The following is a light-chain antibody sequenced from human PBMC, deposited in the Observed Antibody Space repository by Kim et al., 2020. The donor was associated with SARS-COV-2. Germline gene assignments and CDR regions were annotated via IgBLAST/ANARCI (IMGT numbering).Light chain of an antibody. Sequence: KQLTISWTRRSVSRASTYVQWYQQRPGSAPTTVIYEDNQRPSGVPDRFSGSIDSSSNSASLTISGLKTEDEADYYCQSYDSSNPVVFGGGTQLTVL. J-gene: IGLJ2*01. CDR3: QSYDSSNPVV. CDR2: EDN. CDR1: SVSRASTY. V-gene: IGLV6-57*03.